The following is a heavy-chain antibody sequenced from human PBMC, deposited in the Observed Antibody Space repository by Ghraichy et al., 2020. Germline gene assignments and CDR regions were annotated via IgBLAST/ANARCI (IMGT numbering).Heavy chain of an antibody. CDR3: ATVSMIHEPDDY. D-gene: IGHD2/OR15-2a*01. Sequence: SETLSLTCTVSGGSISSGDYYWSWIRQPPGKGLEWIGYIYYSGSTYYNPSLKSRVTISVDTSKNQFSLKLSSVTAADTAVYYCATVSMIHEPDDYWGQGTLVTVSS. V-gene: IGHV4-30-4*01. CDR1: GGSISSGDYY. J-gene: IGHJ4*02. CDR2: IYYSGST.